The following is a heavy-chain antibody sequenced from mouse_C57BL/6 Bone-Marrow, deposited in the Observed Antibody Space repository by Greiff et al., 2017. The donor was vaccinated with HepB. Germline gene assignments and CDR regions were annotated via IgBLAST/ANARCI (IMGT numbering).Heavy chain of an antibody. CDR2: IYPRSGNT. CDR1: GYTFTSYG. CDR3: ARRWAYYSNDYFDY. J-gene: IGHJ2*01. Sequence: QVQLQQSGAELARPGASVKLSCKASGYTFTSYGISWVKQRTGQGLEWIGEIYPRSGNTYYNEKFKGKATLTADKSSSTAYMELRSLTSEDSAVYFCARRWAYYSNDYFDYWGQGTTLTVSS. V-gene: IGHV1-81*01. D-gene: IGHD2-5*01.